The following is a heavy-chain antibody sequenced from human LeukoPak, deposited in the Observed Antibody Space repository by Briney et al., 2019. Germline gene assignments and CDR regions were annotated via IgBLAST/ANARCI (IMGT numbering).Heavy chain of an antibody. CDR2: INPNSGGT. CDR3: ARTWSGYSSGWYER. J-gene: IGHJ5*02. Sequence: EASVKVSCTASGYTFTGYYMHWVRQAPGQGLEWMGRINPNSGGTNYAQKFQGRVTMTRDTSISTAYMELSRLRSDDTAVYYCARTWSGYSSGWYERWGQGTLVTVSS. D-gene: IGHD6-19*01. V-gene: IGHV1-2*06. CDR1: GYTFTGYY.